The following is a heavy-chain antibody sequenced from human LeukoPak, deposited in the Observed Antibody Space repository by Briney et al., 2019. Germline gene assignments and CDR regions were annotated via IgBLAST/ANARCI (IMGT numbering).Heavy chain of an antibody. CDR3: ARDPPFIIGTTFFDY. V-gene: IGHV3-21*01. D-gene: IGHD1-20*01. CDR2: ISTSSTYI. J-gene: IGHJ4*02. CDR1: GFTFSSYS. Sequence: PGGSLRLSCAAPGFTFSSYSMNWVRQAPGKGLERVSSISTSSTYIYYADSVKGRFTISRDNAKNSLYLQMNSLRAEDTAVYYCARDPPFIIGTTFFDYWGQGTLVTVSS.